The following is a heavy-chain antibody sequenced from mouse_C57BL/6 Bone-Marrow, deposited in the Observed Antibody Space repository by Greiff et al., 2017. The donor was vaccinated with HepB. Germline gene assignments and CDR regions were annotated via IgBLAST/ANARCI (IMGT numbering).Heavy chain of an antibody. D-gene: IGHD2-14*01. Sequence: EVKLMESGGGLVKPGGSLKLSCAASGFTFSDYGMHWVRQAPEKGLEWVAYISSGSSTIYYADTVKGRFTISRDNAKNTLFLQMTSLRSEDTAMYYCAKGTYYFDYWGQGTTLTVAS. J-gene: IGHJ2*01. V-gene: IGHV5-17*01. CDR1: GFTFSDYG. CDR3: AKGTYYFDY. CDR2: ISSGSSTI.